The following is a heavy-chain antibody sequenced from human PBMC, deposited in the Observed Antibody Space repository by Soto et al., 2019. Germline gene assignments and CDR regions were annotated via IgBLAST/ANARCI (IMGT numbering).Heavy chain of an antibody. CDR3: ARDVDYVDGMDV. Sequence: SETLSLTCTVSGGSIGSYYWSWIRQPAGKGLAWIGRIYTNGGTTYNPSLRTRVTMSLDKSKNQFSLKLSSVTAADTAVYYCARDVDYVDGMDVWGQGTTVTVSS. CDR2: IYTNGGT. V-gene: IGHV4-4*07. J-gene: IGHJ6*02. CDR1: GGSIGSYY. D-gene: IGHD4-17*01.